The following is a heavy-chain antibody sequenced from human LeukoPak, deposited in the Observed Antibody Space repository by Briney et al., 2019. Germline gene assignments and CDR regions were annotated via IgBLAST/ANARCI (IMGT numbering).Heavy chain of an antibody. V-gene: IGHV3-48*03. D-gene: IGHD5-24*01. CDR3: ARDPDVADMTTTGFDY. CDR2: ISNSGSTI. J-gene: IGHJ4*02. Sequence: GGSLRLSCAASGFTFSSFEMNWVRQAPGKGLEWVSYISNSGSTINYADSVKGRSTVSRDNARNSLYLQMSSLRAEDTAVYYCARDPDVADMTTTGFDYWGQGTLVTVS. CDR1: GFTFSSFE.